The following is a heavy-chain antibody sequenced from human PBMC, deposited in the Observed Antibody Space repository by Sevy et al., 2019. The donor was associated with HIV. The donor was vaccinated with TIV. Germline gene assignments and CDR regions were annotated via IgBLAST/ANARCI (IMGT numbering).Heavy chain of an antibody. CDR2: ISVYNGNK. CDR1: GYTFTSYG. Sequence: ASVKVSCKASGYTFTSYGISWARQAPGQGLEWMGWISVYNGNKNYAQKLQARVTMTTDTSTSTAYMELRSLRSDDTAVYYCARAGYYSGFYDILTGLDYWGQGTLVTVSS. CDR3: ARAGYYSGFYDILTGLDY. J-gene: IGHJ4*02. D-gene: IGHD3-9*01. V-gene: IGHV1-18*01.